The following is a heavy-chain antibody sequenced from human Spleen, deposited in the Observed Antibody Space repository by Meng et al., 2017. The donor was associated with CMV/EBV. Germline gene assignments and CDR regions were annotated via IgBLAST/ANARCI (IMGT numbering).Heavy chain of an antibody. D-gene: IGHD5/OR15-5a*01. CDR2: ISTYNGNT. J-gene: IGHJ4*02. CDR3: ARFDIGSDY. CDR1: GYTFTRDG. Sequence: ASVKVSCKTSGYTFTRDGISWVRQAPGQGLEWLGWISTYNGNTNYAHNFQGRVTMTTDPSTSTVYMELRSLRSDDTAVYYCARFDIGSDYWGQGTLVTVSS. V-gene: IGHV1-18*04.